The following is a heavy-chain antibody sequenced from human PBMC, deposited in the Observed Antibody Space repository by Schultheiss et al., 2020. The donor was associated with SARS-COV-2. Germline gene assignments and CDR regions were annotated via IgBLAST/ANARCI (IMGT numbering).Heavy chain of an antibody. Sequence: SETLSLTCTVSGGSISSYYWSWIRQPPGKGLEWIGSIYYSGSTNYNPSLKSRVTISVDTSKNQFSLKLSSVTAADTAVYYCARGRLCPSRYCSSTSTYYYYMDVWGKGTTVTVSS. CDR1: GGSISSYY. V-gene: IGHV4-59*12. CDR3: ARGRLCPSRYCSSTSTYYYYMDV. J-gene: IGHJ6*03. CDR2: IYYSGST. D-gene: IGHD2-2*01.